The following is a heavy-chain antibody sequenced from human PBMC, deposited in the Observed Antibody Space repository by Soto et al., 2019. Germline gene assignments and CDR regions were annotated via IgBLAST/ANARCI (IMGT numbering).Heavy chain of an antibody. CDR2: IDGSAGKT. CDR1: GFTFSSYA. CDR3: AKEPRSNGYFDL. Sequence: EVQLLESGGGLVQRGGSLRLSCAASGFTFSSYAMSWVRQAPGKGLEWVATIDGSAGKTYYADSVKGRFTISRDNSKNTLYLQMNSLRADDTAVYYCAKEPRSNGYFDLWGRGTLVTVSS. J-gene: IGHJ2*01. D-gene: IGHD3-16*01. V-gene: IGHV3-23*01.